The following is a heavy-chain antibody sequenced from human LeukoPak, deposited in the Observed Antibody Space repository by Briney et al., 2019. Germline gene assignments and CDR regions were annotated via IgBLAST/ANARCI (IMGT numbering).Heavy chain of an antibody. CDR1: QYTFTDYA. D-gene: IGHD3-16*02. J-gene: IGHJ4*02. V-gene: IGHV1-69*13. Sequence: SVKVSCKASQYTFTDYAVHWVRQAPGQRLEWMGGIIPIFGTANYAQKFQGRVTITADESTSTAYMELSSLRSEDTAVYYCARGPMITFGGVIVRPFDYWGQGTLVTVSS. CDR2: IIPIFGTA. CDR3: ARGPMITFGGVIVRPFDY.